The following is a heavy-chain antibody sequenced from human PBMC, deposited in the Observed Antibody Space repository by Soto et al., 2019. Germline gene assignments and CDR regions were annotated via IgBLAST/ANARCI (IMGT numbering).Heavy chain of an antibody. CDR3: ARPDYGSGSYPDY. Sequence: QVQLVESGGGVVQPGRSLRLSCTASGFTFSSYAMHWVRQAPGKGLEWVAVISYDGSNKYYADSVKGRFTISRDNSKNTLFLQMNSMRAEDTAVYYCARPDYGSGSYPDYWGQGPRFTVSS. CDR1: GFTFSSYA. J-gene: IGHJ4*02. D-gene: IGHD3-10*01. V-gene: IGHV3-30-3*01. CDR2: ISYDGSNK.